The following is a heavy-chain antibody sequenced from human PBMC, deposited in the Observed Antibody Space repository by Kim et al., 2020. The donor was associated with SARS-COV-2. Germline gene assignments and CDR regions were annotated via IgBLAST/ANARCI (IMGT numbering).Heavy chain of an antibody. D-gene: IGHD2-2*01. CDR2: ISGSGCST. Sequence: GGSLRLSCAASGFTFSSYAMSWVRQAPGKGLEWVSAISGSGCSTYYADSVKGRFTISRDNSKNTLYLQMNSLRAEDTAVYYCAKGLSRMAHSRYYYYYGMDVWGQGTTVTVSS. CDR1: GFTFSSYA. CDR3: AKGLSRMAHSRYYYYYGMDV. J-gene: IGHJ6*02. V-gene: IGHV3-23*01.